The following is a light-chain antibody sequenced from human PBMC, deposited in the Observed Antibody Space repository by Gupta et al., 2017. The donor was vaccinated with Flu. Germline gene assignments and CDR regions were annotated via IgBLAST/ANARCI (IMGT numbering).Light chain of an antibody. CDR2: DAS. V-gene: IGKV3-11*01. CDR1: QSVSSY. CDR3: QQRSTLYI. Sequence: EIVLTQSPATLSLSPGERATLSCRASQSVSSYLAWYQQKPGQAPRLLIYDASNRANGIPDRFSGSGSGTDFTLTSSRREPEDFAVYYWQQRSTLYIFGQGTKMDIK. J-gene: IGKJ2*01.